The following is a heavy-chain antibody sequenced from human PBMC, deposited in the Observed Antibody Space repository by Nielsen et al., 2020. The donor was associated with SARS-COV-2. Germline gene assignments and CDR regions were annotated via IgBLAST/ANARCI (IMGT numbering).Heavy chain of an antibody. V-gene: IGHV3-7*05. Sequence: GESLKISCAASGFTFSSYWMSWVRQAPGKGLEWVANIKQDRSEKYYVDSVKGRFTISRDNAKNSLYLQMNSLRAEDTVVYYCARGTSHSDYYYYGMDVWGQGTTVTVSS. CDR1: GFTFSSYW. J-gene: IGHJ6*02. D-gene: IGHD2-2*01. CDR2: IKQDRSEK. CDR3: ARGTSHSDYYYYGMDV.